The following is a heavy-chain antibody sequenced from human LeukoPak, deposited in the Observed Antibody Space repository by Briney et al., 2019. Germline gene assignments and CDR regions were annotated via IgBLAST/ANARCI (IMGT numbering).Heavy chain of an antibody. D-gene: IGHD6-6*01. Sequence: GGSLRLSCAASGFTFSSYAMSWVRQAPGKGLEWVSSISSSSSYIYYADSVKGRFTISRDNAKNSLYLQMNSLRAEDTAVYYCARGGIAAREGDYYYMDVWGKGTTVTVSS. CDR1: GFTFSSYA. J-gene: IGHJ6*03. CDR3: ARGGIAAREGDYYYMDV. CDR2: ISSSSSYI. V-gene: IGHV3-21*01.